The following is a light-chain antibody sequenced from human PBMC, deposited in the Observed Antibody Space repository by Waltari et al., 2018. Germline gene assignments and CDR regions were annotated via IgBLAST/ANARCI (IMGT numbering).Light chain of an antibody. CDR2: EVD. J-gene: IGLJ2*01. Sequence: SALTQPASVSASPGQSLTISCTGSSRDIGSYDLVAWYQQHPGKAPHLLIYEVDKRPSGVSYRFSGSKSGNAASLTVSGLQPEDEGHYFCSSYTYGGPWVFGGGTLLTVL. V-gene: IGLV2-23*02. CDR1: SRDIGSYDL. CDR3: SSYTYGGPWV.